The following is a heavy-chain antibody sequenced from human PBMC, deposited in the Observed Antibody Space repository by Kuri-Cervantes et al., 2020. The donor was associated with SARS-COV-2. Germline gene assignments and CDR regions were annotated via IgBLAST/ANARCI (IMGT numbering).Heavy chain of an antibody. CDR1: GGTFSSYA. J-gene: IGHJ6*02. CDR3: ARVEEYGDSYYYYYGMDV. CDR2: IIPIFGTA. V-gene: IGHV1-69*13. D-gene: IGHD4-17*01. Sequence: SEKVSCKASGGTFSSYAISWVRQAPGQGLEWMGGIIPIFGTANYAQKFQGRVTITADESTSTAYMELSSLRSEDTAVYYCARVEEYGDSYYYYYGMDVWGQGTTVTVSS.